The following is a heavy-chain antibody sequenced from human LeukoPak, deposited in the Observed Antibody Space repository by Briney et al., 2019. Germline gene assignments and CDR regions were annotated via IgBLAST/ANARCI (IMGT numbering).Heavy chain of an antibody. Sequence: ASVKVSCKASGGTFSSHAIRWVRQAPGQGLEWMGRIIPILGIANYAQKFQGRVTITADKCTSTAYMELSSLRSEDTAVYYCAREFYYYDSSGYSYYYYYGMDVWGQGTTVTVSS. CDR1: GGTFSSHA. CDR3: AREFYYYDSSGYSYYYYYGMDV. CDR2: IIPILGIA. D-gene: IGHD3-22*01. V-gene: IGHV1-69*10. J-gene: IGHJ6*02.